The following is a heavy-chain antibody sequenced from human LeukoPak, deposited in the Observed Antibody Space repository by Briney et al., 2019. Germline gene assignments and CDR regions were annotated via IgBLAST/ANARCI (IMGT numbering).Heavy chain of an antibody. J-gene: IGHJ4*02. V-gene: IGHV3-53*01. CDR1: GFTFSSYG. Sequence: GGSLRLSCAASGFTFSSYGMSWVRQAPGKGLEWVSVIYSGGSTYYADSVKGRFTISRDNSKNTLYLQMNSLRAEDTAVYYCARDRDYDSYWGQGTLVTVSS. CDR3: ARDRDYDSY. CDR2: IYSGGST. D-gene: IGHD3-22*01.